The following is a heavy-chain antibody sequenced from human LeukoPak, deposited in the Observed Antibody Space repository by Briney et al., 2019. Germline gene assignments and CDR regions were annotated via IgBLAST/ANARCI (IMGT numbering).Heavy chain of an antibody. D-gene: IGHD3-22*01. CDR3: ARGDDSSGFYYKPGMLFDY. V-gene: IGHV3-21*01. Sequence: PGGSPRLSCAASGFTFSTYSMNWVRQAPGKGLEWVSSISSGSSYIYHADSGKGRFTISRDNAKNSMYLQMNSLRAEDTAVYYCARGDDSSGFYYKPGMLFDYWGQGTLVTVSS. CDR1: GFTFSTYS. J-gene: IGHJ4*02. CDR2: ISSGSSYI.